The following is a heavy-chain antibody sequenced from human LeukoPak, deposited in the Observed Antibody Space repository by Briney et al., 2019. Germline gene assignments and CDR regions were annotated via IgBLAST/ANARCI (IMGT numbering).Heavy chain of an antibody. D-gene: IGHD3-16*01. Sequence: AGTLRFYCAASGFTFSSYAMRWVGPAPGKGREWVSAISGSGGSPYYADSAKGRFTTSTDNSKNTLYLQMNSLKAEDTAVYYCAKAGRGRGIDYWGQGTLVTVSS. V-gene: IGHV3-23*01. CDR1: GFTFSSYA. J-gene: IGHJ4*02. CDR2: ISGSGGSP. CDR3: AKAGRGRGIDY.